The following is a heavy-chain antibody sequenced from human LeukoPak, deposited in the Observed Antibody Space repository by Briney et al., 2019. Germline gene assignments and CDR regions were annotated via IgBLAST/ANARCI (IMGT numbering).Heavy chain of an antibody. CDR1: GFTFSIYW. Sequence: GGSLRLSCAASGFTFSIYWMSWVRQAPGKGLEWVANIEEDGSKKYSVDSVKGRFTISRDNAKNSLYLQMNSLRAEDTAVYYCASDRLGYYDTTGFDYWGQGTLVTVSS. D-gene: IGHD3-22*01. J-gene: IGHJ4*02. V-gene: IGHV3-7*04. CDR2: IEEDGSKK. CDR3: ASDRLGYYDTTGFDY.